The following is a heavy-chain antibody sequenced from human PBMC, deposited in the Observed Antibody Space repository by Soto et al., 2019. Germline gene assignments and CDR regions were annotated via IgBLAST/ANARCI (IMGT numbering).Heavy chain of an antibody. Sequence: QVQLVESGGGVVQPGRSLRLSCAASGFTFSSYGRHWVRQAPGKGLEWVAVISYDGSNKYYADSVKGRFTISRDNSKNTLYLQMNSRRAEDKAVYYCAKDLVTMVRGVREGYGMDVWGQGTTVTVSS. V-gene: IGHV3-30*18. D-gene: IGHD3-10*01. CDR2: ISYDGSNK. CDR3: AKDLVTMVRGVREGYGMDV. CDR1: GFTFSSYG. J-gene: IGHJ6*02.